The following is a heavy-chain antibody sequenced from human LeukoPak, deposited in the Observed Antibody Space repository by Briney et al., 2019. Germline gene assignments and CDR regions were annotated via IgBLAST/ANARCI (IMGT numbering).Heavy chain of an antibody. CDR1: GGSISSSSYY. CDR3: ARTLGVELRSYYCYYYVDV. D-gene: IGHD1-7*01. V-gene: IGHV4-39*07. CDR2: IYYSGST. J-gene: IGHJ6*03. Sequence: SETLSLTCTVSGGSISSSSYYWGWIRRPPGKGLEWIGSIYYSGSTYYNPSLKSRVTISVDTSKNQFSLKLSSVTAADTAVYYCARTLGVELRSYYCYYYVDVWGKGTTVTVSS.